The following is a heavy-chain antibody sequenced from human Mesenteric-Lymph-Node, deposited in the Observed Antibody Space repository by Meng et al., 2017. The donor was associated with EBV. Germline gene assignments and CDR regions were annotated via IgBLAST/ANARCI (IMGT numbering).Heavy chain of an antibody. V-gene: IGHV1-18*01. Sequence: VPRVKLEVERKKPVAYVMVSCKGSGYTFSNYGTCWVRQAPGQGLEWMGWISAYNGDTYYAQRFQGRVTMTTDTSASTAYMELRSLRFDDTAVYYCASVHYGGNPFEGGGWGQGTLVTVSS. D-gene: IGHD4-23*01. CDR2: ISAYNGDT. J-gene: IGHJ4*02. CDR3: ASVHYGGNPFEGGG. CDR1: GYTFSNYG.